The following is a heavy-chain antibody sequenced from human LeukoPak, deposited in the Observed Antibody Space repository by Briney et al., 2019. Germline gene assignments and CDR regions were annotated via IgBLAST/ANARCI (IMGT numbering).Heavy chain of an antibody. CDR1: GGSISSYY. CDR2: IYYSGST. J-gene: IGHJ6*02. Sequence: SETLSLTCTVSGGSISSYYWSWVRQPPGKGLEWIGYIYYSGSTNYNPSLKSRVTISVDTSKNQFSLKLSSVTAADTAVYYCARDLVVPAARGYYYYGMDVWGQGTTVTVSS. CDR3: ARDLVVPAARGYYYYGMDV. V-gene: IGHV4-59*01. D-gene: IGHD2-2*01.